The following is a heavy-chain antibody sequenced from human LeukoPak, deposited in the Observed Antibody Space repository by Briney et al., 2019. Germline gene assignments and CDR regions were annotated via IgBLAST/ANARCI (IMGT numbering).Heavy chain of an antibody. J-gene: IGHJ6*02. CDR2: TYYRFKWYN. V-gene: IGHV6-1*01. CDR3: ARDYYYGMDV. Sequence: SQTLSLTCAMAGDSVSSNSAAWDWIRQSPSRCLEWLGRTYYRFKWYNEHAVSVKSRITISPDTSKNQFSLQMNSVTAEDTAVYYCARDYYYGMDVWGQGTTVTVSS. CDR1: GDSVSSNSAA.